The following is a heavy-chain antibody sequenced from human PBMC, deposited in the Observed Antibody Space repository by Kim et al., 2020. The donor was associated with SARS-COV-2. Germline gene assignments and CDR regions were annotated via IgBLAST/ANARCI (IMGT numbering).Heavy chain of an antibody. CDR3: ARGGL. J-gene: IGHJ4*02. CDR2: SSSSSTI. Sequence: SSSSSTIYDADSVKGRFTISRDNAKNSLYLQMNSLRDEDTAVYYCARGGLWGQGTLVTVSS. V-gene: IGHV3-48*02. D-gene: IGHD3-16*01.